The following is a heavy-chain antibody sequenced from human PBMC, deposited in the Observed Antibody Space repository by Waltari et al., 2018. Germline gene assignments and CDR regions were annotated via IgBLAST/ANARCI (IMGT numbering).Heavy chain of an antibody. V-gene: IGHV1-69-2*01. CDR2: IDPEDGET. CDR3: APLPGGSGQTFDY. Sequence: EVQLVQSGAEVKKPGATVKISCKASGYTFIDYFMHWVQQAPRKGLEWVGRIDPEDGETVYAEKFQGRVTITADTSTDTSYLELSSLRSDDTAVYYCAPLPGGSGQTFDYWGQGTLLTVSS. CDR1: GYTFIDYF. J-gene: IGHJ4*02. D-gene: IGHD3-10*01.